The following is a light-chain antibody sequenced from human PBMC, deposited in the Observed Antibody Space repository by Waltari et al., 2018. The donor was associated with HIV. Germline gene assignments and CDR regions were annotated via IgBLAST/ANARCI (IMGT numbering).Light chain of an antibody. V-gene: IGKV3-20*01. Sequence: EIVLTQSPGTLSLSPGERATLSCRASQSVGSTYLVWYQQKPGQAPRLLIYAASSRATGIPDRFSGSVSGTDFTLTISRLEPEDFAVYYCHHYGTSPPWMFGQGTKVEMK. CDR3: HHYGTSPPWM. CDR1: QSVGSTY. CDR2: AAS. J-gene: IGKJ1*01.